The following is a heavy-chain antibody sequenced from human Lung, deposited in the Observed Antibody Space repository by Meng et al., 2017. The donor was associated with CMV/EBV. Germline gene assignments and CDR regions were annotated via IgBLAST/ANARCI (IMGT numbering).Heavy chain of an antibody. CDR1: GYNFTGYY. D-gene: IGHD2-15*01. J-gene: IGHJ6*02. CDR2: INPNSGGT. Sequence: ASVKVSXKASGYNFTGYYIHWVRQAPGQGLEWMGWINPNSGGTNYAQKFQGRITMTGDTSITTAYMELSRLRSDDMAVYHCARVKRYCTGGTCSSTGYYGMDVWGQGSXVXVSS. CDR3: ARVKRYCTGGTCSSTGYYGMDV. V-gene: IGHV1-2*02.